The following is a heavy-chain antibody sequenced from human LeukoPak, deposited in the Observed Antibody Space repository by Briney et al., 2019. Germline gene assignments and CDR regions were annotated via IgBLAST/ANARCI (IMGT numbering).Heavy chain of an antibody. D-gene: IGHD4-17*01. CDR2: INPNSGGT. J-gene: IGHJ6*03. Sequence: GASVKVSCKASGYTFTSYYMHWVRQAPGQGLEWMGWINPNSGGTNYAQKFQGRVTMTRDTSISTAYMELSRLRSDDTAVYYCARDELNGDTHYYYYYTDVWGKGTTVTVSS. CDR3: ARDELNGDTHYYYYYTDV. CDR1: GYTFTSYY. V-gene: IGHV1-2*02.